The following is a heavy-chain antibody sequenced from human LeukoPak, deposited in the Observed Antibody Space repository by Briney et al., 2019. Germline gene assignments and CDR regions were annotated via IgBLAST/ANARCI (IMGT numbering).Heavy chain of an antibody. CDR2: IKEDGSEK. D-gene: IGHD1-20*01. CDR3: ARGLTVKDY. J-gene: IGHJ4*02. V-gene: IGHV3-7*01. Sequence: GGSLRPSCAASGFTFSTYWMMWSRQAPGKGLEWVANIKEDGSEKYYVDSVKGRFTISRDGAKNSLYLQMNSLRAEDTAVYCCARGLTVKDYWGQGTLVTVSS. CDR1: GFTFSTYW.